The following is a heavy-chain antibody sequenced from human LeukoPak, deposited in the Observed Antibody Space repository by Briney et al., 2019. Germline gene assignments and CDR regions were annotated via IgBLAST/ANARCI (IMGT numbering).Heavy chain of an antibody. Sequence: SGGSLRLSCAASGFTFSHYWMTWVRQAPGKGLEWVAQINQDGSEEYYMDSVKARFTIPRDNAKNSVFLQMNSLRAEDTAVYYCVRDGGVSGYDLLDYWGQGTLVTVSS. V-gene: IGHV3-7*01. J-gene: IGHJ4*02. CDR1: GFTFSHYW. CDR2: INQDGSEE. CDR3: VRDGGVSGYDLLDY. D-gene: IGHD5-12*01.